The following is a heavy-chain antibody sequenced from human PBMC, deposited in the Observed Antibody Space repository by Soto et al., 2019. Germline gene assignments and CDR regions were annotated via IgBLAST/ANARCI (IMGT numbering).Heavy chain of an antibody. J-gene: IGHJ5*02. V-gene: IGHV4-4*07. CDR2: IYSSGST. D-gene: IGHD3-3*01. Sequence: PSETLSLTCTVTGGAITGYYWTWIRQSAGEGLEWIGRIYSSGSTNYNPSLKSRVSISLDTSMNHFSLSLRSVTAADTAVYYCARGPRFSDWFDPWGQGILVT. CDR3: ARGPRFSDWFDP. CDR1: GGAITGYY.